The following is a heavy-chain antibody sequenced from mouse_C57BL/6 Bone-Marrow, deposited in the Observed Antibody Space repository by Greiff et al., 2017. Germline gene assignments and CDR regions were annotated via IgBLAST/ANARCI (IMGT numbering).Heavy chain of an antibody. J-gene: IGHJ2*01. V-gene: IGHV1-74*01. D-gene: IGHD1-1*01. CDR3: AIGTYYYVSSNFYY. CDR2: IHPSDSDT. CDR1: GYTFTSYW. Sequence: QVQLQQPGAELVKPGASVKVSCQASGYTFTSYWMHWVKQRPGPGLEWIGRIHPSDSDTNYNQKFKGKATWTVDKSSSTAYMQLSSLTSDDSAVSYWAIGTYYYVSSNFYYWGQGTTLTVSS.